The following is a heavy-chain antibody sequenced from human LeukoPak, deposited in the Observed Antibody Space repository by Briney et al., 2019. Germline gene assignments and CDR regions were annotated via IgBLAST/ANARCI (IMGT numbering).Heavy chain of an antibody. CDR2: ISTYNGNS. CDR3: ARVLGYCGRDCYPLDY. CDR1: GYTFTNYG. J-gene: IGHJ4*02. D-gene: IGHD2-21*02. Sequence: ASVKVSCKTSGYTFTNYGLSWVRQAPGQGLEWMGWISTYNGNSEYPQKLQGRVTLTTDTSTIKGYMELRSLRSDDTAVYYCARVLGYCGRDCYPLDYWGQGTLVTVSS. V-gene: IGHV1-18*01.